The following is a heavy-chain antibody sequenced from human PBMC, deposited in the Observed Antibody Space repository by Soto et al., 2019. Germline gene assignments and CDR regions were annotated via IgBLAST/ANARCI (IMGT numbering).Heavy chain of an antibody. Sequence: QVQLVQSGGEVKKPGASVKLSCTASGYTFTSYGISWVRQAPGQGLEWMGWISAYNGKTNYAQNVQGRVTMTTDTSKRTVYMDLRSLRSDDTAVYYCARGGDVKYSRGMVVWGQGATVTVSS. V-gene: IGHV1-18*01. CDR1: GYTFTSYG. CDR3: ARGGDVKYSRGMVV. CDR2: ISAYNGKT. D-gene: IGHD5-12*01. J-gene: IGHJ6*02.